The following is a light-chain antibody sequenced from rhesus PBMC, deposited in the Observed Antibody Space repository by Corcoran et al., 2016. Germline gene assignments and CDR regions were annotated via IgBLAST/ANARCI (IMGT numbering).Light chain of an antibody. CDR2: EIS. Sequence: DIVMTQTPLSLSVTPGEPASISCRSSQSLLHTNGFTYLHWYLQQPGQSPQLLIYEISNRASGVPDRFSGRGSGTDFTLKISRVEAGDVGIYYCEQTLQTPFTFGPGTKLDIK. CDR1: QSLLHTNGFTY. V-gene: IGKV2-78*01. J-gene: IGKJ3*01. CDR3: EQTLQTPFT.